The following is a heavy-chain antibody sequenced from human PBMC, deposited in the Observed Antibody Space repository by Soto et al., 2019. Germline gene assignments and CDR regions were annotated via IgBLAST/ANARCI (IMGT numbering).Heavy chain of an antibody. V-gene: IGHV1-69*01. CDR1: GGTFSRHA. Sequence: QVQLVQSGSEVKMPGSSVKVSCKTSGGTFSRHAIXWVRQAXXQGLEWMGGIIPLFGTTNYAQKFKGRVTISADESTSTAYMELSSLTSEDAAVYYCARAAIHGXXWYFWFDPWGQGTLVTVSS. CDR3: ARAAIHGXXWYFWFDP. D-gene: IGHD6-13*01. J-gene: IGHJ5*02. CDR2: IIPLFGTT.